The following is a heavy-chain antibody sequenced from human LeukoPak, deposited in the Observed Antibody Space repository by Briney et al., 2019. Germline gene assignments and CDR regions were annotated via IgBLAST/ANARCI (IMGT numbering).Heavy chain of an antibody. CDR3: AATEGYGSGSYYAYYYGMDV. J-gene: IGHJ6*04. Sequence: SVKVSCKASGFTFTSSAVQWVRQARGQRLEWIGWIVVGSGNTNYAQKSQERVTITRDMSTSTAYVELSSLRSEDTAVYYCAATEGYGSGSYYAYYYGMDVWGKGTTVTVSS. CDR1: GFTFTSSA. CDR2: IVVGSGNT. D-gene: IGHD3-10*01. V-gene: IGHV1-58*01.